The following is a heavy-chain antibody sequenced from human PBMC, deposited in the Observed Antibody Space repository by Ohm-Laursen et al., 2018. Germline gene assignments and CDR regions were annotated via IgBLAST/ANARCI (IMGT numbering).Heavy chain of an antibody. V-gene: IGHV1-2*02. Sequence: ALVKVSCKASGYTFTGYYMHWVRQAPGQGLEWMGWINPNSGGTNYAQKFQGRVTMTRDTSISTAYMELSRLRSDDTAVYYCARELITAIFGGAFDPWGQGTLVTVSS. CDR3: ARELITAIFGGAFDP. D-gene: IGHD3-3*01. CDR2: INPNSGGT. CDR1: GYTFTGYY. J-gene: IGHJ5*02.